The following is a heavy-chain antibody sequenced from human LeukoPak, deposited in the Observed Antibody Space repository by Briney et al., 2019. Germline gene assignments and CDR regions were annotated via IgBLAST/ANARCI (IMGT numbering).Heavy chain of an antibody. V-gene: IGHV3-11*01. J-gene: IGHJ4*02. CDR1: GFTFSSHW. Sequence: KTGGSLRLSCVASGFTFSSHWMSWIRQAPGKGLEWVSYISSSGSTIYYADSVKGRFTISRDNAKNSLYLQMNSLRAEDTAVYYCARDARQQLVERFDYWGQGTLVTVSS. CDR2: ISSSGSTI. CDR3: ARDARQQLVERFDY. D-gene: IGHD6-13*01.